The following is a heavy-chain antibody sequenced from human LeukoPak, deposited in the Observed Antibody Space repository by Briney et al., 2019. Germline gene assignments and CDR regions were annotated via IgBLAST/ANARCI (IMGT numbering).Heavy chain of an antibody. CDR1: GGTFSSYA. J-gene: IGHJ4*02. Sequence: ASVKVSCKASGGTFSSYAISWVRQAPGQGLEWMGGIIPIFGTANYAQKFQGRVTITADESTSTAYMELSSLRSEDTAVYYCARDRGNIRLYAYWGQGTLVTVSS. D-gene: IGHD3-10*01. CDR2: IIPIFGTA. V-gene: IGHV1-69*13. CDR3: ARDRGNIRLYAY.